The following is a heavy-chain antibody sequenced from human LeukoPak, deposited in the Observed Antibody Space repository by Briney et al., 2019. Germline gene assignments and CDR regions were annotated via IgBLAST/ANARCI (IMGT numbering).Heavy chain of an antibody. J-gene: IGHJ4*02. V-gene: IGHV3-48*03. D-gene: IGHD6-19*01. CDR1: GFTFSSYE. Sequence: GGSLRLSCAASGFTFSSYEMNWVRQAPGKGLEWVSYISGSGSTIYYADSVKGRFTISRDNAKNSLYLQMNSLRAEDTAVYYCARGGSYSSGWYIYWGQGTLVTVSS. CDR3: ARGGSYSSGWYIY. CDR2: ISGSGSTI.